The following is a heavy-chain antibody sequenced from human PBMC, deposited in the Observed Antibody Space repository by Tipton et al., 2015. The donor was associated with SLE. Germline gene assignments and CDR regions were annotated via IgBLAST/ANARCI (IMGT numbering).Heavy chain of an antibody. Sequence: TLSPTCTVSGGSISSYYWSWIRQPPGKGLEWIGYIYTSGSTNYNPSPKSRVTISVDTSKNQFSLKLSSVTAADTAVYYCARYLAATRRVGYYYGMDVWGQGTTVTVSS. D-gene: IGHD1-26*01. CDR2: IYTSGST. V-gene: IGHV4-4*08. CDR3: ARYLAATRRVGYYYGMDV. CDR1: GGSISSYY. J-gene: IGHJ6*02.